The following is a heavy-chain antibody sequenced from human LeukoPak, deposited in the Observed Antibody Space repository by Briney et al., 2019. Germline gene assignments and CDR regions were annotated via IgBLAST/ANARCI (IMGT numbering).Heavy chain of an antibody. CDR2: ISSSSSYI. Sequence: GGSLRLSCTASGFTFSNYNMNWVRQAPGKGLEWVSSISSSSSYIYYADSVKGRFTISRDNAKNSLYLQLNSLRAEDTAVYYCARDRVVRGFYGMDVWGQGTTVTVSS. CDR1: GFTFSNYN. J-gene: IGHJ6*02. V-gene: IGHV3-21*01. CDR3: ARDRVVRGFYGMDV. D-gene: IGHD3-10*01.